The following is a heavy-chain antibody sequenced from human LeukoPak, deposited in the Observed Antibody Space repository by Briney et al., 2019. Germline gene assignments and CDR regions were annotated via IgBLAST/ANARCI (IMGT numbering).Heavy chain of an antibody. Sequence: SETLSLTCTVSGGSISNYYWSWIRQPAGQGLEWIGRKYARGSSNYNPPVQSRVTMSVDTSKNQFSLKLRPVTAADTAVYYCARGRYCSADICTGGDSFDIWGQGTMVSVSP. CDR2: KYARGSS. J-gene: IGHJ3*02. CDR3: ARGRYCSADICTGGDSFDI. D-gene: IGHD2-15*01. CDR1: GGSISNYY. V-gene: IGHV4-4*07.